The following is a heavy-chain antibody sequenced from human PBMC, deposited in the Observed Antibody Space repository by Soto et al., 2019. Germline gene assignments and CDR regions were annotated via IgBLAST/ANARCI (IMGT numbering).Heavy chain of an antibody. CDR2: ISYDGSNK. D-gene: IGHD3-22*01. V-gene: IGHV3-30-3*01. CDR1: GFTFSSYA. J-gene: IGHJ4*02. Sequence: QVQLVESGGGVVQPGRSLRLSCAASGFTFSSYAMHWVRQAPGKGLEWVAVISYDGSNKYYADSVKGRFTISRDNSKNTLYLQMNSLRAEDTAVYYCARVKSNYYDSSGYYGHPYYFDYWGQGTLVTVSS. CDR3: ARVKSNYYDSSGYYGHPYYFDY.